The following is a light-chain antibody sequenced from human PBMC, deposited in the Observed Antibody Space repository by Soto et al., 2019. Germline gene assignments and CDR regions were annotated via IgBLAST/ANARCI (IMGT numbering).Light chain of an antibody. CDR2: EGT. Sequence: QSVLTQPASVSGSPGQSITISCTGTSSDVGSYNLVSWYQHHPGKAPKFMIYEGTKRPSGLSSRFSGAESGNTASLTISGLQAEDEADYYCSSYTVSVAPYVFGTGTKVTVL. CDR3: SSYTVSVAPYV. J-gene: IGLJ1*01. V-gene: IGLV2-14*02. CDR1: SSDVGSYNL.